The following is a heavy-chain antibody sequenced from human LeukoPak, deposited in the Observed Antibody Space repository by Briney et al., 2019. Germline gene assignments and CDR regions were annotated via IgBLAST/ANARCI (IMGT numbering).Heavy chain of an antibody. D-gene: IGHD6-19*01. J-gene: IGHJ4*02. CDR2: ISSTGGSR. CDR3: ATLTVASSFDY. V-gene: IGHV3-48*03. CDR1: EFAFSVYE. Sequence: GGSLRLSCAASEFAFSVYEMYWVRQTPGKGLEWVSYISSTGGSRYYADSVKGRFTISRDNAKNSLYLQMNSLRGEDTAVYYCATLTVASSFDYWGQGALVTVSS.